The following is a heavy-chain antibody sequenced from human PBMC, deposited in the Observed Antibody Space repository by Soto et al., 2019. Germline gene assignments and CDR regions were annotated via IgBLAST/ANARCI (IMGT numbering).Heavy chain of an antibody. J-gene: IGHJ6*02. CDR2: IIPVFGTT. V-gene: IGHV1-69*13. Sequence: SVKVSCKASGGTFRNYGIGWVRQAPGQGLEWMGGIIPVFGTTNYAQKFQGRVTITADESTSTAYIEVSSLRSEDTAMFYCGRYCSGGSCHTLDYYGMDVWGQGTTVNVSS. CDR1: GGTFRNYG. CDR3: GRYCSGGSCHTLDYYGMDV. D-gene: IGHD2-15*01.